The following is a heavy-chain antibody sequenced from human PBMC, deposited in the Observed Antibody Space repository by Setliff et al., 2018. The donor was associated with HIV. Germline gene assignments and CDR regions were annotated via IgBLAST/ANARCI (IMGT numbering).Heavy chain of an antibody. CDR3: VRHRSAVAGTRIGYCYYMDV. V-gene: IGHV5-51*01. CDR2: IYPGDSDI. CDR1: GYTFTNYW. J-gene: IGHJ6*03. D-gene: IGHD6-19*01. Sequence: GESLKISCEASGYTFTNYWIGWVRQMPGKGLEWMGIIYPGDSDIIYSPSFQGQATISADKSITTAYLQWSSLKASDTAIYYCVRHRSAVAGTRIGYCYYMDVWGKGTTVTVSS.